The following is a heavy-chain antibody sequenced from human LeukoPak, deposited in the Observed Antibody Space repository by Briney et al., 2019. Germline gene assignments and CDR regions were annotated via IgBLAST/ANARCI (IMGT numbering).Heavy chain of an antibody. Sequence: PSETLSLTCTVSGGSISLYYWSWIRQPPGKGLEWIGYFYYSGTTKYNPSLRGRVTISVDADTSKNQFSLKLSSATAADTAVYYCARVDAWGAFDIWGQGTMVTVSS. CDR2: FYYSGTT. CDR3: ARVDAWGAFDI. D-gene: IGHD7-27*01. CDR1: GGSISLYY. J-gene: IGHJ3*02. V-gene: IGHV4-59*01.